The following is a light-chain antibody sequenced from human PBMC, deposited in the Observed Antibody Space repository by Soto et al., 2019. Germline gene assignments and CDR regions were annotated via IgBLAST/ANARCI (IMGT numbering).Light chain of an antibody. V-gene: IGKV1D-16*01. CDR1: QGVTRW. CDR3: QRYDSYPTT. Sequence: DIPMTQSPSSLSASVGDRITITCRASQGVTRWLAWYQHKPGTAPKSLIYSTSILQSGVPSRFSGSGFGTEFTLTISDLQPEDFATYYCQRYDSYPTTFGGGTKVEI. J-gene: IGKJ4*01. CDR2: STS.